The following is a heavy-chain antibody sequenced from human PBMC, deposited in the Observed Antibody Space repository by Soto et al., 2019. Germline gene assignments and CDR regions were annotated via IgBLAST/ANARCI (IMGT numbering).Heavy chain of an antibody. V-gene: IGHV5-10-1*03. D-gene: IGHD2-21*02. Sequence: EVQLVQSGAEVKKPGESLRISCKGSGYSFTSYWISWVRQMPGKGLEWMGRIDPSDSYTNYSPSFQGHVTISADKSISTAYLQWSSLKASDTAMYYCARRVVVTAIQFPNDAFDIWGQGTMVTVSS. CDR1: GYSFTSYW. CDR2: IDPSDSYT. J-gene: IGHJ3*02. CDR3: ARRVVVTAIQFPNDAFDI.